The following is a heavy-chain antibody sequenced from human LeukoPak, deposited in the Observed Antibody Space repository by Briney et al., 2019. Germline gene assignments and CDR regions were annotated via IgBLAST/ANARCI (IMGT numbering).Heavy chain of an antibody. V-gene: IGHV3-30*18. CDR3: AKQTYNTGYYDN. CDR1: GFTFSSYG. J-gene: IGHJ4*02. CDR2: ILHDGTNR. D-gene: IGHD3-22*01. Sequence: PGGSLRLSCAASGFTFSSYGMHWVRQAPGKGLEWVAVILHDGTNRNYVDSVKGRFTISRDNSKNTLYLQMDSLRVEDTAVYYCAKQTYNTGYYDNWGQGTPVTVSS.